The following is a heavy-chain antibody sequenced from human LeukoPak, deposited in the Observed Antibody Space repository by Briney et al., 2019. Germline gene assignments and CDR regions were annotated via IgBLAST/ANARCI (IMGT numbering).Heavy chain of an antibody. CDR1: GFTFSSYS. J-gene: IGHJ3*02. D-gene: IGHD4-17*01. CDR3: ARDSPMTTMTTTYLNI. CDR2: ISSSSSYI. V-gene: IGHV3-21*01. Sequence: PGGSLRLSCAASGFTFSSYSMNWVRQAPGKGLEWVSSISSSSSYIYYADSVKGRFTISRDNAKNSLYLQMNSLRAEDTAVYYCARDSPMTTMTTTYLNIWGQGTMVTVSS.